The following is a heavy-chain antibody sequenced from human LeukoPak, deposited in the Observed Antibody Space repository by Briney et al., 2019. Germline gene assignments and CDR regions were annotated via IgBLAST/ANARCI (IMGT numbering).Heavy chain of an antibody. D-gene: IGHD3-10*01. CDR2: IRYDGSDE. J-gene: IGHJ4*02. CDR3: ARDMVRGVIIKSGY. V-gene: IGHV3-30*02. CDR1: GFTFSSYG. Sequence: PGGSLRLSCAASGFTFSSYGMHWVRQAPGKGLEWVAFIRYDGSDENYADSVKGRFTISRDNAKNSVYLQMNSLRAEDTAVYYCARDMVRGVIIKSGYWGQGTLVTVSS.